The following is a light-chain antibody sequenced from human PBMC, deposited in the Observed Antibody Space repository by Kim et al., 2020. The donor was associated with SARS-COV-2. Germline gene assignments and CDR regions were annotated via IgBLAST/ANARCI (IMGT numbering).Light chain of an antibody. J-gene: IGKJ1*01. CDR3: QQYSSYPPT. V-gene: IGKV1-16*02. CDR2: AAS. Sequence: ASVGDRVTITFPGRQGIGNYLAWFQQKPGKAPNSLIYAASTLQSGVPSKFSGSGSGTEFTLSICSLQPEDSATYYCQQYSSYPPTFGQGTKVDIK. CDR1: QGIGNY.